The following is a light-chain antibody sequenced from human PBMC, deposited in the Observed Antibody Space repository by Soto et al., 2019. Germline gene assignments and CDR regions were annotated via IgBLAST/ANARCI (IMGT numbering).Light chain of an antibody. CDR1: QSISGY. Sequence: DIQMTQSPSSLSASVGDRVTITCRASQSISGYLNWYQQKPGKAPKLLIYAASSLQSGVPSRFSGSGSGTDFTLTISSLQPEDFATYYCQQSYSTSVTFGGGTKVEIK. J-gene: IGKJ4*01. V-gene: IGKV1-39*01. CDR2: AAS. CDR3: QQSYSTSVT.